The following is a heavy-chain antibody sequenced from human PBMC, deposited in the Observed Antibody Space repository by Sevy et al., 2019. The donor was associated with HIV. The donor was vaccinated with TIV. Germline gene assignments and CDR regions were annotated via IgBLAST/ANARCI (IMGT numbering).Heavy chain of an antibody. D-gene: IGHD3-3*01. CDR2: ISYDGSNK. Sequence: GGSLRLSCAASGFTFSSYAMHWVRQAPGKGLEWVAVISYDGSNKYYADSVKGRFTISRDNSKNTLYLQMNSLRAEETAVYYCASWSGYYPASLHYYYYGMDVWGQGTTVTVSS. CDR1: GFTFSSYA. CDR3: ASWSGYYPASLHYYYYGMDV. J-gene: IGHJ6*02. V-gene: IGHV3-30*04.